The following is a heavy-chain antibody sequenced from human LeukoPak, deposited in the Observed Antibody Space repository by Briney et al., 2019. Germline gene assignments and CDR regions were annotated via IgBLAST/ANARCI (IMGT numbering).Heavy chain of an antibody. J-gene: IGHJ6*03. CDR1: GFTFSSYA. CDR2: INSDGSST. D-gene: IGHD2-2*01. CDR3: ARDRYQLLFPFYYYYMDV. Sequence: GGSLRLSCAASGFTFSSYAMSWVRQAPGKGLEWVSRINSDGSSTSYADSVKGRFTISRDNAKNTLYLQMNSLRAEDTAVYYCARDRYQLLFPFYYYYMDVWGKGTTVTVPS. V-gene: IGHV3-74*01.